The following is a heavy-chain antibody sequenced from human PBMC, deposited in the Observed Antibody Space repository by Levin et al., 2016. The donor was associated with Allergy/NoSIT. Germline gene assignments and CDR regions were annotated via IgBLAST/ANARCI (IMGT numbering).Heavy chain of an antibody. Sequence: GGSLRLSCAASGFTFSDCDMNWVRQAPGKGLEWVSYISGSGSHIYYAGSVRGRLTISRDNAKNSLYLQMNYLRAEDTAIYYCARDLNTRARLGGMDVWGQGTTVTVSS. CDR1: GFTFSDCD. J-gene: IGHJ6*02. CDR3: ARDLNTRARLGGMDV. CDR2: ISGSGSHI. V-gene: IGHV3-21*04. D-gene: IGHD6-6*01.